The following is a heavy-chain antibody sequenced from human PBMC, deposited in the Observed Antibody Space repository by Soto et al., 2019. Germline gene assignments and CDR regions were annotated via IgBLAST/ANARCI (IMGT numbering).Heavy chain of an antibody. V-gene: IGHV3-11*06. CDR1: GFTFSDYY. Sequence: KAGGSLRLSCAASGFTFSDYYMSWIRQAPGKGLEWVSYISSSSSYTNYADSVKGRFTISRDNAKNSLYLQMNSLRAEDTAVYYCARDRQGAYYYYYGMDVWGQGTTVTVSS. CDR3: ARDRQGAYYYYYGMDV. J-gene: IGHJ6*02. D-gene: IGHD3-16*01. CDR2: ISSSSSYT.